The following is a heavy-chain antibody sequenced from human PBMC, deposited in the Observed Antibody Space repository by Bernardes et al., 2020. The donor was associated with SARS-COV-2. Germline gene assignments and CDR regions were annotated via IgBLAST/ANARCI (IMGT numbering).Heavy chain of an antibody. J-gene: IGHJ1*01. Sequence: GGSLRLSCAASGFTFSSYWMSWVRQAPGKGLEWVANIKGDGSQRSSVDSVRGRFTISRDNAKNLLYLQMNSLRAEDTAVYYCAKGARGYYDSSGYYRLSEYFQHWGQGTLVTVSS. V-gene: IGHV3-7*03. CDR1: GFTFSSYW. CDR2: IKGDGSQR. CDR3: AKGARGYYDSSGYYRLSEYFQH. D-gene: IGHD3-22*01.